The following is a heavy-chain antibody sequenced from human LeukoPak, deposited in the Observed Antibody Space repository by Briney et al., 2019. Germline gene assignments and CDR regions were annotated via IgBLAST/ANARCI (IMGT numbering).Heavy chain of an antibody. CDR2: IYYSGST. Sequence: PSETLSLTCTVSGGSISSGDYYWSWIRQPPRKGLEWIGYIYYSGSTSYNPSLKSRVTMSVDTSKNQFSLKLSSVTAADTAVYYCVRGLGRRQFDYWGQGTLVTVSS. V-gene: IGHV4-30-4*01. J-gene: IGHJ4*02. CDR3: VRGLGRRQFDY. CDR1: GGSISSGDYY.